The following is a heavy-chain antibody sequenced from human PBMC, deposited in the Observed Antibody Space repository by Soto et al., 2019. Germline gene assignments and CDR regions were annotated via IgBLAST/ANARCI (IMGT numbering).Heavy chain of an antibody. J-gene: IGHJ4*02. D-gene: IGHD3-10*01. CDR2: ISYDGNIK. CDR3: ASEYGSGFPVY. CDR1: AFSFSHYA. Sequence: LRLSCGASAFSFSHYAMHWVRQAPGKGLECVAVISYDGNIKRYADSVKGRFTISRDNSENTLYLQMNSLRAEDTALYYCASEYGSGFPVYWGQGTLVTVSS. V-gene: IGHV3-30-3*01.